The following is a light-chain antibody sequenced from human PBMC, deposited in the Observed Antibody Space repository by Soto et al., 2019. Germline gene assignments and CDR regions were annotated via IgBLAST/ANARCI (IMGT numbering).Light chain of an antibody. CDR1: SSNIGAGYD. CDR2: GNS. CDR3: QSYYSSLSGSYVV. J-gene: IGLJ2*01. V-gene: IGLV1-40*01. Sequence: QPVLTQPPSVSGALGQRVTISCTGSSSNIGAGYDVHWYQQLPGTAPKLLIYGNSNRPSGVPDRFSGSKSGTSASLAITGLQAEDEADYYCQSYYSSLSGSYVVFGGGTKVTVL.